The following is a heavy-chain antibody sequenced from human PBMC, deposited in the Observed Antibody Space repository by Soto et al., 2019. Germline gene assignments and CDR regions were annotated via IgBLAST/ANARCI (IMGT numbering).Heavy chain of an antibody. CDR2: IYYSGST. CDR1: GGSISSGGYY. J-gene: IGHJ5*02. V-gene: IGHV4-31*03. Sequence: QVQLQESGPGLVKPSQTLSLTCTVSGGSISSGGYYWSWIRQHPGKGLEWIGYIYYSGSTYYNPSLKSRVTISVDTSKNQFSLKLSSVTAADTAVYYCAREGNYGSGGSFTWYNWFDPWGQGTLVTVSS. CDR3: AREGNYGSGGSFTWYNWFDP. D-gene: IGHD2-15*01.